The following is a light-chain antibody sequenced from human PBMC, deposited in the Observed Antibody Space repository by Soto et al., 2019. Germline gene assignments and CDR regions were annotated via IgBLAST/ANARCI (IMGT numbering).Light chain of an antibody. Sequence: QSVLTQPPSVSGPPGQRVTISCTGSSSNIGAGYDVHWYQRLPGTAPKVLIYSNNNRPSGVPDRFSGSKSGTSASLAITGLQAEDEADYYCQSYDSSLSGSYVFGTGTKLTVL. V-gene: IGLV1-40*01. CDR2: SNN. CDR1: SSNIGAGYD. J-gene: IGLJ1*01. CDR3: QSYDSSLSGSYV.